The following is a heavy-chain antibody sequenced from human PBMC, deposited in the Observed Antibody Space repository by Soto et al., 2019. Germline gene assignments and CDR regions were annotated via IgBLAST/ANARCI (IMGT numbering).Heavy chain of an antibody. Sequence: EVQLLESGGGLVQPGGSLRLSCAASGFTFSSYAMNWVRQAPGKGLEWVSVISGSGGSTYYADSVKGRFTISRDNSKNTLYLQMNSLRAEDTAVYYCARRSSSSYFDYWGQGTRVTVSS. CDR3: ARRSSSSYFDY. V-gene: IGHV3-23*01. J-gene: IGHJ4*02. CDR2: ISGSGGST. D-gene: IGHD6-13*01. CDR1: GFTFSSYA.